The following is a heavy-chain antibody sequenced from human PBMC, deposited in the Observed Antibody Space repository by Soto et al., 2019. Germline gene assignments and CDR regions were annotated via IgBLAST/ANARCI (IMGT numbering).Heavy chain of an antibody. CDR1: GFTFSSYG. CDR2: IWYDGSNK. CDR3: ARDLRVQWSPDAFDI. D-gene: IGHD2-8*01. Sequence: GGSLRLSCAASGFTFSSYGMHWVRQAPGKGLEWVAVIWYDGSNKYYADSVKGRFTISRDNSKNTLYLQMNSLRAEDTAVYYCARDLRVQWSPDAFDIWGQGTMVTVSS. J-gene: IGHJ3*02. V-gene: IGHV3-33*01.